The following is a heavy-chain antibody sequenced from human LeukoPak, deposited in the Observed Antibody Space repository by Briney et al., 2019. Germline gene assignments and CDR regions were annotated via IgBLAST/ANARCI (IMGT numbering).Heavy chain of an antibody. V-gene: IGHV3-30*04. CDR3: ATHSSSFDY. CDR2: ISYDGSNK. J-gene: IGHJ4*02. D-gene: IGHD6-13*01. CDR1: GFTFSSYA. Sequence: GGSLRLSCAASGFTFSSYAMLWVRQAPGKGLEWVAVISYDGSNKYYAASVKGRFTISRDNSKNTLYLQMNSLRAEDTAVYYCATHSSSFDYWGQGTLVTVSS.